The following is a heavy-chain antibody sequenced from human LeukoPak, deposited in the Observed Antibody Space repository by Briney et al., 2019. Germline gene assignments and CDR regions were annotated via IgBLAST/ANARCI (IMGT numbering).Heavy chain of an antibody. CDR2: ISSSSSYI. J-gene: IGHJ4*02. Sequence: GGSLRLSCAASGFTFSSYSMNWVRQAPGKGLEWVSSISSSSSYIYYADSVKGRFTISRDNAKNSLYLQMNSLRAEDTAVYYCARSYHSERWLQLLYFDYWGQGTLVTVSS. V-gene: IGHV3-21*01. CDR1: GFTFSSYS. D-gene: IGHD5-24*01. CDR3: ARSYHSERWLQLLYFDY.